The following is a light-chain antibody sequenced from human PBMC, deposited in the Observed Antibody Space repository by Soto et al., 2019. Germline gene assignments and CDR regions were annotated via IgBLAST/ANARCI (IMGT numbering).Light chain of an antibody. J-gene: IGLJ1*01. Sequence: SYDLTQPPSVSAAPGQTARVTCGGNNIESKSVHWYQQRPGQAPVLVIYVDSDRPSGIPDRFSASTSGNTAALTISRVEAGDEADYYCQVWDTISDHYVFGSGTRSPS. V-gene: IGLV3-21*02. CDR2: VDS. CDR3: QVWDTISDHYV. CDR1: NIESKS.